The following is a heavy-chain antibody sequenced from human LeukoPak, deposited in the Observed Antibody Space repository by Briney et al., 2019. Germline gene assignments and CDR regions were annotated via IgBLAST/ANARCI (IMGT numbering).Heavy chain of an antibody. J-gene: IGHJ4*02. V-gene: IGHV5-51*01. CDR1: GYSFTRYW. CDR2: IYPGDSDT. CDR3: ARGGYCSGTSCHPLDY. Sequence: GESLKISCKGSGYSFTRYWIGWVRQMPGKGLEWMGIIYPGDSDTRYSPSFQGQVTISADKSISTAYLQWSSLKASDTAMYYCARGGYCSGTSCHPLDYWGQGTLVTVSS. D-gene: IGHD2-2*01.